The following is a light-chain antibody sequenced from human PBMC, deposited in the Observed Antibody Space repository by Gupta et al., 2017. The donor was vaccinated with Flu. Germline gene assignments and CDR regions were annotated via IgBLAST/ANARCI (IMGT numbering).Light chain of an antibody. J-gene: IGLJ2*01. CDR2: GNS. Sequence: SVLTQPPSVSRAPGHRVTISCTGSSSNIGAGYDVHWYQQLPGTAPKLLIYGNSNRPSGVPDRFSGSKSGTSASLAITGLQAEDEADYYCQSYDSSRSGVVFGGGTKLTVL. V-gene: IGLV1-40*01. CDR1: SSNIGAGYD. CDR3: QSYDSSRSGVV.